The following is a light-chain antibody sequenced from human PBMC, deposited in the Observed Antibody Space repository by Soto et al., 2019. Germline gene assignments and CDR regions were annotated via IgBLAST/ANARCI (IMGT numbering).Light chain of an antibody. Sequence: EIVLTQYPGTLSLSPGERATLSWGASQSVQFKYVAWYQQKPGKAPRLLIYGASSRATGIPERFSGSGSGMDFTLTISSLPPEDFAVYYCQQSGDSKWTFGHGTKVDIK. CDR3: QQSGDSKWT. CDR1: QSVQFKY. CDR2: GAS. V-gene: IGKV3-20*01. J-gene: IGKJ1*01.